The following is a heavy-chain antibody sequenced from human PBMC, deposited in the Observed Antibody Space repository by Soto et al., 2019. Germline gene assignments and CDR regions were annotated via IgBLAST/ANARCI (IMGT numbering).Heavy chain of an antibody. CDR2: IIPILGIA. Sequence: GASVKVSCKASGGTFSSYTISWVRQAPGQGLEWMGRIIPILGIANYAQKFQGRVTITAGKSTSTAYMELSSLRSEDTAVYYCARAAKGYSGDDRSYYYMDLWGKGTPVTVSS. D-gene: IGHD5-12*01. V-gene: IGHV1-69*02. CDR3: ARAAKGYSGDDRSYYYMDL. CDR1: GGTFSSYT. J-gene: IGHJ6*03.